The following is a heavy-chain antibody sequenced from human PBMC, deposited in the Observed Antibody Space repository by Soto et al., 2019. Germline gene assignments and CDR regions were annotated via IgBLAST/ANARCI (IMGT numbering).Heavy chain of an antibody. CDR2: ISGSGDST. V-gene: IGHV3-23*01. D-gene: IGHD6-19*01. J-gene: IGHJ1*01. CDR3: AKGVXGIAVAGTGYFQH. Sequence: SLRLSCAASGFTFSSYAMSWVRQAPGKGLEWVSGISGSGDSTYYADSVKGRFTISRDNSKNTLYLQMNRLRAEDTAGYFCAKGVXGIAVAGTGYFQHWGQGTLVTVSS. CDR1: GFTFSSYA.